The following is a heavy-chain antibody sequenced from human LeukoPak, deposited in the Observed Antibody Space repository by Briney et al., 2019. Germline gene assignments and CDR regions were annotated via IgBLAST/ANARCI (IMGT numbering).Heavy chain of an antibody. D-gene: IGHD2-2*01. CDR1: GLTVSNNY. J-gene: IGHJ4*02. CDR3: FSSPTTGY. CDR2: MYSGGTT. V-gene: IGHV3-66*01. Sequence: PGGSLRLSCAVSGLTVSNNYMSWVRQAPGKGLEWVSVMYSGGTTHYADSVKGRFTISRDNSQNTVYLQMNSLRAEDTAVYYRFSSPTTGYWGQGTLVTVSS.